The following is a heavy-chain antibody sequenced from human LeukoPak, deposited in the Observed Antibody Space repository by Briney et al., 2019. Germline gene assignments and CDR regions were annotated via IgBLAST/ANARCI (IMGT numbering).Heavy chain of an antibody. V-gene: IGHV4-39*01. J-gene: IGHJ4*02. CDR3: ASHCIALAGALEY. D-gene: IGHD6-19*01. Sequence: SETLSLTCTVSGGSMSSYYWGWIRQPPGKGLEWIGSIYYSGSPYYNPSLKSRVTISVDTSQNQFSLKLSAVTAADTAVYYCASHCIALAGALEYWGQGTLVTVSS. CDR1: GGSMSSYY. CDR2: IYYSGSP.